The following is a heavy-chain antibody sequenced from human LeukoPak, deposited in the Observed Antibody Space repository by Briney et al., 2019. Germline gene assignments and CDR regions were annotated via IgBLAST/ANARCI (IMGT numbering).Heavy chain of an antibody. J-gene: IGHJ4*02. Sequence: QAGGSLRLSCAASGFTFSSYSMNWVRQAPGKGLEWVSYISRSSSTIYYADSVKGRFTISRDNAKNSLYLQMNSLRAEDTAVYYCANLAAAGRAGIDYWGQGTLVTVSS. CDR1: GFTFSSYS. D-gene: IGHD6-13*01. CDR3: ANLAAAGRAGIDY. CDR2: ISRSSSTI. V-gene: IGHV3-48*04.